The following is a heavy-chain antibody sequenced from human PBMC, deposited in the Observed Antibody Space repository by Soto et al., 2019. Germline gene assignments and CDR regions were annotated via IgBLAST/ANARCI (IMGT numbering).Heavy chain of an antibody. CDR1: GFTFSSYS. CDR2: ISSSSSYI. CDR3: ARDQGFGELFD. J-gene: IGHJ4*02. Sequence: GGSLRLSCAASGFTFSSYSMNWVRQAPGKGLAWVSSISSSSSYIYYADSVKGRFTISRDNAKNSLYLQMNSLRAEDTAVYYCARDQGFGELFDWGQGTLVTVSS. V-gene: IGHV3-21*01. D-gene: IGHD3-10*01.